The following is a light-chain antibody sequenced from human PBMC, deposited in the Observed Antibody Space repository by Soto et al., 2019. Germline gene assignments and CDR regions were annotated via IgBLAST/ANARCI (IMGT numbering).Light chain of an antibody. CDR1: SSNIGAGYD. V-gene: IGLV1-40*01. CDR3: QSYDSSLSWV. CDR2: GNS. Sequence: QSVLTQPPSVSGAPGQRVTISCTGSSSNIGAGYDVHWYQQLPGTAPKLLIYGNSNRPSGVPDRFSGSKSGTSASLAITGLQAEDAADYYCQSYDSSLSWVFGGGTNLTVL. J-gene: IGLJ3*02.